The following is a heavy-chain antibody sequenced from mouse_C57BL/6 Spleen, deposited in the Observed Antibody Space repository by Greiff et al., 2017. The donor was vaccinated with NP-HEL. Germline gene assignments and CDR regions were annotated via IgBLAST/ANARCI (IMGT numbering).Heavy chain of an antibody. CDR1: GFSLTSYG. CDR3: ATPSYFYYAMDY. CDR2: IWSGGST. J-gene: IGHJ4*01. V-gene: IGHV2-2*01. Sequence: VQLQQSGPALVQPSQSLSITCTVSGFSLTSYGVHWVRQSPGKGLEWLGVIWSGGSTDYNAAFISRLSISKDNSKSQVFFKMNSLQADDTAIYYCATPSYFYYAMDYWGQGTSVTVSS. D-gene: IGHD2-10*01.